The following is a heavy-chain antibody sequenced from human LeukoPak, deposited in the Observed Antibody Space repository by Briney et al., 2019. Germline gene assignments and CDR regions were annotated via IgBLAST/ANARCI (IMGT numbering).Heavy chain of an antibody. CDR2: IYHSGST. J-gene: IGHJ6*03. V-gene: IGHV4-38-2*01. CDR1: GYSISSGYY. CDR3: ARMLEWLLYYMDV. Sequence: PSEALSLTCAVSGYSISSGYYWGWIRQPPGKGLEWIGSIYHSGSTYYNPSLKSRVTISVDTSKNQFSLKLSFVTAADTAVYYCARMLEWLLYYMDVWGKGTTVTVSS. D-gene: IGHD3-3*01.